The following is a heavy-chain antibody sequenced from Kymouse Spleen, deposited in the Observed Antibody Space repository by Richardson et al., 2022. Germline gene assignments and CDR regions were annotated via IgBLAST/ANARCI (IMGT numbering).Heavy chain of an antibody. V-gene: IGHV3-73*02. CDR2: IRSKANSYAT. CDR3: TRPYYYGSGSYFDY. Sequence: EVQLVESGGGLVQPGGSLKLSCAASGFTFSGSAMHWVRQASGKGLEWVGRIRSKANSYATAYAASVKGRFTISRDDSKNTAYLQMNSLKTEDTAVYYCTRPYYYGSGSYFDYWGQGTLVTVSS. J-gene: IGHJ4*02. D-gene: IGHD3-10*01. CDR1: GFTFSGSA.